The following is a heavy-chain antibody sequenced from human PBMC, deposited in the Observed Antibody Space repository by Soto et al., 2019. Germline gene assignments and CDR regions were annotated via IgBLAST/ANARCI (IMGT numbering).Heavy chain of an antibody. CDR2: IIPLFGTA. D-gene: IGHD1-26*01. J-gene: IGHJ5*02. CDR3: ARGYEPLGDP. Sequence: QVQLVQSGPEIKKPGSSVKVSCKASGDTFSTYAITWVRQAPGQGLEWMGGIIPLFGTAHYAQKFQGRLTITADESTSTAYMELSNLRSEATAVYDCARGYEPLGDPWGQGTLVTVSS. CDR1: GDTFSTYA. V-gene: IGHV1-69*12.